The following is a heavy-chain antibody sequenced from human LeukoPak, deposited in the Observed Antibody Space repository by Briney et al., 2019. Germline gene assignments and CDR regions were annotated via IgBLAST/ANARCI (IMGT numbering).Heavy chain of an antibody. Sequence: GGSLRLSCAASGFPFSSYWMSWVRQAPGKGLEWVANIRHDGSEKLYIDSVKGRFTISRGNAKNSLFLQMNSLRAEDAAIYYCARDKADPPLVNYRFDFWGQGTLVTVSS. J-gene: IGHJ4*02. V-gene: IGHV3-7*01. CDR2: IRHDGSEK. CDR3: ARDKADPPLVNYRFDF. D-gene: IGHD3-22*01. CDR1: GFPFSSYW.